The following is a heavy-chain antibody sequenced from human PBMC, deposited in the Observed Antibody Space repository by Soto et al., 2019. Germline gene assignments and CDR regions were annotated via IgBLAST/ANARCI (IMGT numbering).Heavy chain of an antibody. CDR1: GFTFTTYG. D-gene: IGHD2-15*01. CDR2: IWHDGSKK. CDR3: SRDGCDGCSCPFD. J-gene: IGHJ4*01. Sequence: QGQLVESGGDVVQPGTSLRLSCAASGFTFTTYGFHWVRQAPGKGLEWVAVIWHDGSKKLYADSVKGRFTIARDNSRTTIYLQMDNLRAEDTAVYYCSRDGCDGCSCPFDWGPGTLVTVSS. V-gene: IGHV3-33*01.